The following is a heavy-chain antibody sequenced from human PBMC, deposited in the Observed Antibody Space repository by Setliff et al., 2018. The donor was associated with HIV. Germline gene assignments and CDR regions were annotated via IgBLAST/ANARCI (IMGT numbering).Heavy chain of an antibody. CDR1: GYSISSDYY. V-gene: IGHV4-38-2*02. CDR2: IYHSGST. Sequence: PSETLSLTCTVSGYSISSDYYWGWIRRPPGKGLEWIGNIYHSGSTYYNPSLKSRVTISVDTSKNQFSLKLNSVTAADTAVYYCTVYNTGSSKDHYWGQGTPVTVSS. J-gene: IGHJ4*02. CDR3: TVYNTGSSKDHY. D-gene: IGHD2-8*02.